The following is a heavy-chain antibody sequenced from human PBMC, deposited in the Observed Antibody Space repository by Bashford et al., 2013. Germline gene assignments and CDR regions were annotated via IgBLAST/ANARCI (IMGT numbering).Heavy chain of an antibody. CDR2: IIPIFGTA. V-gene: IGHV1-69*13. CDR1: GGTFSSYA. D-gene: IGHD3-3*01. Sequence: SVKVSCKASGGTFSSYAISWVRQAPGQGLEWMGGIIPIFGTANYAQKFQGRVTITADESTSTAYMELSSLRSEDTAVYYCARSSIFGVVIGYFDYWGQGTLVTVSS. J-gene: IGHJ4*02. CDR3: ARSSIFGVVIGYFDY.